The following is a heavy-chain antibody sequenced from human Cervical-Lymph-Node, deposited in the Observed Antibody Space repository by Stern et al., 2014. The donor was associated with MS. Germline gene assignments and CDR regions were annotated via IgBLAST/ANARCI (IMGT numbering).Heavy chain of an antibody. D-gene: IGHD6-13*01. J-gene: IGHJ5*02. CDR2: IYPSGST. Sequence: QVQLQESGPGLVKPSQTLSLTCTVSGGSISRGSYYWSWIRQPAGKGLEWMGRIYPSGSTNYTPSLKSRVTISLDPSKTQFSLTLSSVTAADTAVYYCARDGSGQQLATWGQGTLVTVSS. CDR3: ARDGSGQQLAT. CDR1: GGSISRGSYY. V-gene: IGHV4-61*02.